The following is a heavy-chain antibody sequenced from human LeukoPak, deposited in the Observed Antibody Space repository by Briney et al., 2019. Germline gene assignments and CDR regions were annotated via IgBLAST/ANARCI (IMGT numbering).Heavy chain of an antibody. D-gene: IGHD2-2*03. CDR3: ARPPSRGYSSSFEY. CDR2: IYPDESNI. CDR1: RYSFPTYW. V-gene: IGHV5-51*01. J-gene: IGHJ4*02. Sequence: GESLKISCKGSRYSFPTYWIAWVRQMPGKGLEWMGIIYPDESNIRYSPSFQGQVTISADKSISTAYLQWSSLKASDTAMYYCARPPSRGYSSSFEYWGQGTLVTVSS.